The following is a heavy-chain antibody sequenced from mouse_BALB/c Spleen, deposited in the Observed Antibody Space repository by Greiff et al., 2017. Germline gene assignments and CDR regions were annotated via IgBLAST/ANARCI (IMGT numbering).Heavy chain of an antibody. CDR2: ISSGGST. CDR1: GFTFSSYA. Sequence: EVQGVESGGGLVKPGGSLKLSCAASGFTFSSYAMSWVRQTPEKRLEWVASISSGGSTYYPDSVKGRFTISRENARNILYLQMSSLRSEDTAMYYCAREGLWLRRRDEYYFDYWGQGTTLTVSS. J-gene: IGHJ2*01. CDR3: AREGLWLRRRDEYYFDY. V-gene: IGHV5-6-5*01. D-gene: IGHD2-2*01.